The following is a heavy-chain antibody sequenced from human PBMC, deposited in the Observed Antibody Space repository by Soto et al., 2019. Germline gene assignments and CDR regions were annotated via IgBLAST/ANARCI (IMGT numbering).Heavy chain of an antibody. J-gene: IGHJ4*02. CDR2: IYYSGST. Sequence: SETLSLTCTVSGGSISSSSYFWALFRQSQGKGLEWSGIIYYSGSTYYNPSLNSRVTLSVDTSKNQFSLKLSSVIAADTAVYYCASIAVAGFNWGQGTLVTVSS. CDR1: GGSISSSSYF. V-gene: IGHV4-39*01. D-gene: IGHD6-19*01. CDR3: ASIAVAGFN.